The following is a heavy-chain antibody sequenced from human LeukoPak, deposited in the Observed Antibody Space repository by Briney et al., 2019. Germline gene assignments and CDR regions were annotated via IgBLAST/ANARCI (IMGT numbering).Heavy chain of an antibody. D-gene: IGHD6-6*01. Sequence: PSETLSLTCTVSGGSISSSSYYWGWIRQPPGKGLEWIGSIYYSGSTYYNPSLKSRVTISVDTSKNQFSQKLSSVTAADTAVYYCAREILGIAARRNWFDPWSQGTLVTVSS. CDR2: IYYSGST. CDR1: GGSISSSSYY. J-gene: IGHJ5*02. V-gene: IGHV4-39*07. CDR3: AREILGIAARRNWFDP.